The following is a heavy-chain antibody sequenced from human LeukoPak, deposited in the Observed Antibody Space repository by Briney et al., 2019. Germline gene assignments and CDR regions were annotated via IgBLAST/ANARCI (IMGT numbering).Heavy chain of an antibody. CDR3: ARRTYYYFYMDV. CDR1: GGSINTYY. CDR2: IYYSGST. J-gene: IGHJ6*03. V-gene: IGHV4-59*08. Sequence: SETLSLTCTVSGGSINTYYWSWIRQPRWKGVEWIGYIYYSGSTNYSPSLKSRVTISVDTSKNQSSLRLSSVTAADTAVYYCARRTYYYFYMDVWGKGTTVTVSS.